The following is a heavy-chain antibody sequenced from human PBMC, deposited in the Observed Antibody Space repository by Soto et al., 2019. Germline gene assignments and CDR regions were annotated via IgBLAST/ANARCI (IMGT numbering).Heavy chain of an antibody. J-gene: IGHJ4*02. Sequence: SETLSLTCTVSGGSISSGGYYWIWIRQHPGKGLEWIGYIYYSGSTYYNPSLKSRVTISVDTSKNQFSLRLSSVTAADTAVYYCARTVYDYVWGSYRPRGIFDYWGQGTLVTVSS. CDR2: IYYSGST. V-gene: IGHV4-31*03. CDR3: ARTVYDYVWGSYRPRGIFDY. D-gene: IGHD3-16*02. CDR1: GGSISSGGYY.